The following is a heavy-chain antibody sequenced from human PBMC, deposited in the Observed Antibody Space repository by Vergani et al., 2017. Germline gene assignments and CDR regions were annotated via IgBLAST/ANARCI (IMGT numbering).Heavy chain of an antibody. CDR1: GFTFDDYA. D-gene: IGHD4-11*01. Sequence: EVQLVESGGGLVQSGRSLRLSCAASGFTFDDYAMHWVRQAPGKGLEWVSGISWNSGSIGYADSVKGRFTISRDNAKNSLYLQMNSLRAEDTALYYCAKDATTNYYYYMDVWGKGTTVTVSS. CDR2: ISWNSGSI. V-gene: IGHV3-9*01. CDR3: AKDATTNYYYYMDV. J-gene: IGHJ6*03.